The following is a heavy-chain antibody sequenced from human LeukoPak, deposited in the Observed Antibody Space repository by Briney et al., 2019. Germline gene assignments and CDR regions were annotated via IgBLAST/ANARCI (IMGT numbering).Heavy chain of an antibody. CDR1: GGSISSYY. CDR2: IYYSGST. J-gene: IGHJ4*02. V-gene: IGHV4-59*01. D-gene: IGHD5-24*01. CDR3: ARVRSRDGYLYFDY. Sequence: SETLSLTCTVSGGSISSYYWSWIRQPPGKGLEWIGYIYYSGSTNYNPPLKSRVTISVDTSKNQFSLKLSSVTAADTAVYYCARVRSRDGYLYFDYWGQGTLVTVSS.